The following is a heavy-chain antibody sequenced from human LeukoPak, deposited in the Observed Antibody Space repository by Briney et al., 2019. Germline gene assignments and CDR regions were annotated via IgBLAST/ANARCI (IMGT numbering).Heavy chain of an antibody. V-gene: IGHV1-18*01. D-gene: IGHD2-15*01. J-gene: IGHJ6*02. CDR1: GYTFTSYG. CDR3: ARWYCGGGNCYSYYYGMDV. CDR2: ISAYNGNT. Sequence: ASVQVSCEASGYTFTSYGISWVRQAPGQGLEWMGWISAYNGNTKYVQKLQGRVTMTTDSSTSTAYMELRSLTSDDTAVYYCARWYCGGGNCYSYYYGMDVWGQGTTVTVSS.